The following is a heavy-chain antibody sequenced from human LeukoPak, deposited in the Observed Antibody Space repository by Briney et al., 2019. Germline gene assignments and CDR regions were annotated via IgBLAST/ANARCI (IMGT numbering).Heavy chain of an antibody. D-gene: IGHD1-1*01. CDR2: VSPKTGRT. CDR3: ARESERNDGWFDP. CDR1: GYTFRIHD. V-gene: IGHV1-8*01. J-gene: IGHJ5*02. Sequence: GASVKVSCKASGYTFRIHDFNWARQAPGQGLEWMGWVSPKTGRTGYAPKFQGRVYMTTNASLSTAYMELSSLRSDDTAVYFCARESERNDGWFDPWGQGTLVTVSS.